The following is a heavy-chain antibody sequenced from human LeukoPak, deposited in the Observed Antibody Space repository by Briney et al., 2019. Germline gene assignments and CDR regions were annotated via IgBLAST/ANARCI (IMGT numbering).Heavy chain of an antibody. Sequence: ASVTVSCKASGYTFTSYDINWVRQATGQGLEWMGWMNPNSGNTGYAQKFQGRVTMTRNTSISTAYMELSSLRSEDTAVYYCASGRNYDILTGYPNWFDPWGQGTLVTVSS. CDR3: ASGRNYDILTGYPNWFDP. CDR1: GYTFTSYD. D-gene: IGHD3-9*01. CDR2: MNPNSGNT. J-gene: IGHJ5*02. V-gene: IGHV1-8*01.